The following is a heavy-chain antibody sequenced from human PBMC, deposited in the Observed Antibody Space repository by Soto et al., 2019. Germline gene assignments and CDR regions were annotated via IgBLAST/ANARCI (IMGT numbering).Heavy chain of an antibody. CDR3: ASGGGSTKVDY. CDR2: MSNSGST. V-gene: IGHV4-31*03. Sequence: QVQLQESGPGLVKPSQTLSLTCTVSGGSITSSGYYWSWIRQHPGEGLEWIGFMSNSGSTSYNPSLKSRVTISVDTSSTQFSLNLKSVTAADTAVYYCASGGGSTKVDYWGQGTLVTVSP. J-gene: IGHJ4*02. CDR1: GGSITSSGYY. D-gene: IGHD2-2*01.